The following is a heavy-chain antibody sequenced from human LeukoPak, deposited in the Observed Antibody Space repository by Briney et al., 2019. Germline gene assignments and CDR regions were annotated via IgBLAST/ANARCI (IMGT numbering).Heavy chain of an antibody. D-gene: IGHD2-8*01. CDR2: ISGSGGST. J-gene: IGHJ4*02. Sequence: GGSLRLSCAASGFTFSSYWMHWVRQAPGKGLEWVSAISGSGGSTYYADSVKGRFTISRDNSKNTLYLQMNSLRAEDTAVYYCAKDVYAFRSHFSDYWGQGTLVTVSS. V-gene: IGHV3-23*01. CDR3: AKDVYAFRSHFSDY. CDR1: GFTFSSYW.